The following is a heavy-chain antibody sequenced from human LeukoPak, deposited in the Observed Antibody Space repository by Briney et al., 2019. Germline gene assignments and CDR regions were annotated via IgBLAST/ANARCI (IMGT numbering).Heavy chain of an antibody. CDR2: ISSSSSTI. CDR1: GFTFSSYS. CDR3: ARDYSYGDYAFDI. V-gene: IGHV3-48*04. D-gene: IGHD4-17*01. Sequence: GGSLRLSCAASGFTFSSYSMNWVRQAPGKGLEWVSYISSSSSTIYYADSVKGRFTISRDNAKNSLYLQMNSLRAEDTAVYYCARDYSYGDYAFDIWGQGTMVTVSS. J-gene: IGHJ3*02.